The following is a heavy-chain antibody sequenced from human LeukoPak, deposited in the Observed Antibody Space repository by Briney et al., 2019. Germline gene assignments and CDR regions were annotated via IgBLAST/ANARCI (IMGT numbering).Heavy chain of an antibody. CDR1: GGSISSYY. D-gene: IGHD3-22*01. Sequence: SETLSLTCTVSGGSISSYYWSWIRQPPGKGLEWIGYIYYSGSTNYNPSLKSRVTISVDTSKNQFSLKLSSVTAADTAVYYCARQRNYYDSSGYYYVLFDYWGQGTLVTVSS. V-gene: IGHV4-59*08. J-gene: IGHJ4*02. CDR2: IYYSGST. CDR3: ARQRNYYDSSGYYYVLFDY.